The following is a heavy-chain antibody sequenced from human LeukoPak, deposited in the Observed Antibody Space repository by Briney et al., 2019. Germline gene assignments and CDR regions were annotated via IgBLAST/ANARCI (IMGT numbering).Heavy chain of an antibody. J-gene: IGHJ6*02. CDR2: ISAYNGNT. V-gene: IGHV1-18*01. CDR1: GYTFTSYG. Sequence: ASVKVSCKASGYTFTSYGISWVRQAPGQGLEWMGWISAYNGNTNYAQRLQGRVTMTTDTSTSTAYMELRSLRSDDTAVYYCAKGLVMQWLSYYYYGMDVWGQGTTVTVSS. CDR3: AKGLVMQWLSYYYYGMDV. D-gene: IGHD6-19*01.